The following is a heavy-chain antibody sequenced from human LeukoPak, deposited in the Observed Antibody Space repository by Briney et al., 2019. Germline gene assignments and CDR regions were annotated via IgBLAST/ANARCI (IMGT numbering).Heavy chain of an antibody. CDR1: GGSISSGDYY. V-gene: IGHV4-30-4*08. CDR2: IYYSGST. J-gene: IGHJ4*02. CDR3: ARAGEDFWSGYXPDY. D-gene: IGHD3-3*01. Sequence: SETLSLTCTVSGGSISSGDYYWSWIRQPPGKGLEWIGYIYYSGSTYYNPSLKSRVTISVDTSKNQFSLKLSSVTAADTAVYYCARAGEDFWSGYXPDYWGQGTLVTVSS.